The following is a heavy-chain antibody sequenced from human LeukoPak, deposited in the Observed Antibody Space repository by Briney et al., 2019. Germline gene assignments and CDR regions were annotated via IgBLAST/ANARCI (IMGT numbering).Heavy chain of an antibody. CDR1: GGSISSYY. J-gene: IGHJ4*02. D-gene: IGHD6-13*01. CDR3: ARVSRFRGYSSSWYGYYFDY. Sequence: RPSETLSHTCTVSGGSISSYYWSWIRQPPGKGLEWIGYIYYSGSTNYNPSLKSRVTISVDTSKNQFSLKLSSVTAADTAVYYCARVSRFRGYSSSWYGYYFDYWGQGTLVTVSS. V-gene: IGHV4-59*01. CDR2: IYYSGST.